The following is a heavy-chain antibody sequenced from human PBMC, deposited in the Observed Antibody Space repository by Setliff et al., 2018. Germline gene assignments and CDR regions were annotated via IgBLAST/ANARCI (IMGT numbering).Heavy chain of an antibody. J-gene: IGHJ4*02. CDR1: GFSFTDAW. Sequence: GGSLRLSCAASGFSFTDAWMNWVRQAPGKGLEWVSYTSSSSSIIYYADSVEGRFTISRDNAKSSLYLQMNSLRAEDTAVYYCAKDRSRDYDDSSGYDHWGQGTLVTVSS. CDR3: AKDRSRDYDDSSGYDH. V-gene: IGHV3-48*01. D-gene: IGHD3-22*01. CDR2: TSSSSSII.